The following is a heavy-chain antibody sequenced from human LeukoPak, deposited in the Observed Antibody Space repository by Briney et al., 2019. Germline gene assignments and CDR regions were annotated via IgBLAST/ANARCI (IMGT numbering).Heavy chain of an antibody. D-gene: IGHD2-2*01. J-gene: IGHJ5*02. CDR1: GYSISSGYY. Sequence: SETLSLTCTVSGYSISSGYYWGWIRQPPGKGLEWIGSIYHSGSTYYNPSLKSRVTISVDTSKNQFSLKLSSVTAADTAVYYCAREPDIVVVPAAPSGGRNPDNWFDPWGQGTLVTVSS. CDR3: AREPDIVVVPAAPSGGRNPDNWFDP. CDR2: IYHSGST. V-gene: IGHV4-38-2*02.